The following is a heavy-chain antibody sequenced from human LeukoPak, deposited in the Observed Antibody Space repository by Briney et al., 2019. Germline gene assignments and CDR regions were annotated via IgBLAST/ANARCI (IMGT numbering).Heavy chain of an antibody. CDR3: GRSVAFREIPRDF. D-gene: IGHD2-21*01. CDR1: GYTFTSFF. J-gene: IGHJ4*02. V-gene: IGHV1-46*04. Sequence: ASVKVSCETSGYTFTSFFIHWLRQAPGQGREWMGIINPLSGSTTYARNLQGRVTMTSDTSTSTVYVEVSSLRSEDTAVYYCGRSVAFREIPRDFWGQGTLVTVSS. CDR2: INPLSGST.